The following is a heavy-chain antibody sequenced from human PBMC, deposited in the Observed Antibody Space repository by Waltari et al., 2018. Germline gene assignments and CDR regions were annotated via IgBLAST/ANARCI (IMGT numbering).Heavy chain of an antibody. V-gene: IGHV4-38-2*02. CDR3: ARVTWELGVFDY. D-gene: IGHD1-26*01. CDR1: GYSIRSGYY. J-gene: IGHJ4*02. CDR2: IYHSGST. Sequence: QVQLQESGPGLVKPSGTLSLTCTVAGYSIRSGYYWGGLRQPPGKGLEWIGSIYHSGSTYYNPSLKSRVTISVDTSKNQFSLKLSSVTAADTAVYYCARVTWELGVFDYWGQGTLVTVSS.